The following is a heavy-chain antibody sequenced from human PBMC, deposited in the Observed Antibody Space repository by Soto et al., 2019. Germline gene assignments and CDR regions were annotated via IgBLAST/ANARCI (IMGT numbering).Heavy chain of an antibody. CDR1: GYTFTSYD. CDR3: ARTPGFLEWAAHYGMDV. D-gene: IGHD3-3*01. V-gene: IGHV1-8*01. CDR2: MNPNSGNT. J-gene: IGHJ6*02. Sequence: ASVKVSCKASGYTFTSYDINWVRQATGQGLEWMGWMNPNSGNTGYAQKFQGRVTMTRNTSISTAYMELSSLRSEDTAVYYCARTPGFLEWAAHYGMDVWGQGTTVTVSS.